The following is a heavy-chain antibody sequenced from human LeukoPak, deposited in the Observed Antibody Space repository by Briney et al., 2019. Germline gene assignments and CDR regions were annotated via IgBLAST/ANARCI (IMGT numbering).Heavy chain of an antibody. V-gene: IGHV4-4*02. CDR1: GGSISSSNW. Sequence: SETLSLTCTVSGGSISSSNWWNWVRQPPGKGLEWIGEIYHSGSTNYNSSLKSRVTISIDKSNNQFSLKLSSVTAADTAVYYCARHRFGAYDYDYWGQGTLVTVSS. J-gene: IGHJ4*02. CDR3: ARHRFGAYDYDY. D-gene: IGHD5-12*01. CDR2: IYHSGST.